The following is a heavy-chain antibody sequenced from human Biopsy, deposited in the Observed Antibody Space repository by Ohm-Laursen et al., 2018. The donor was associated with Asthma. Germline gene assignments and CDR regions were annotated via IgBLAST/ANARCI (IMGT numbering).Heavy chain of an antibody. CDR2: VNTGNGDT. CDR3: ARTYYDFLTGQVKDVFGV. J-gene: IGHJ3*01. CDR1: GYNFISFA. Sequence: GCWLKVACKASGYNFISFAIHWVRQAPGQRLEWMGWVNTGNGDTKYSQKFQGRVTITRDTSASTAYMELRSLRSEDTATYYCARTYYDFLTGQVKDVFGVWGQGTMVTVSS. V-gene: IGHV1-3*04. D-gene: IGHD3-9*01.